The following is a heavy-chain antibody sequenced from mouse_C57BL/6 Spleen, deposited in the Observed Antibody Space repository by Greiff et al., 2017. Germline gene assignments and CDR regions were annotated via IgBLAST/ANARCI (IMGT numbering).Heavy chain of an antibody. V-gene: IGHV5-6*01. CDR2: ISSGGSYT. CDR3: ARPYYGSKGAMDY. CDR1: GFTFSSYG. Sequence: EVQRVESGGDLVKPGGSLKLSCAASGFTFSSYGMSWVRQTPDKRLEWVATISSGGSYTYYPDSVKGRFTISRDNAKNTLYLQMSSLKSEDTTMYYCARPYYGSKGAMDYWGQRTSVTVSS. J-gene: IGHJ4*01. D-gene: IGHD1-1*01.